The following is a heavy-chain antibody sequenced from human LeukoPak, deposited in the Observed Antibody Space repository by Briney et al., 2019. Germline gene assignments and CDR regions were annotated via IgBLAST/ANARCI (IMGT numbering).Heavy chain of an antibody. CDR3: ARDHNNIVRSTCVDY. J-gene: IGHJ4*02. D-gene: IGHD2-21*01. CDR1: GFTFSSYA. V-gene: IGHV3-23*01. Sequence: GGSLRLSCAASGFTFSSYAMSWVRQAPGKGLEWVSAISGSGGSTYYADSVKGRFTISRDNSKNTLYLQMNSLRAEDTAVYYCARDHNNIVRSTCVDYWGQGTLVTVSS. CDR2: ISGSGGST.